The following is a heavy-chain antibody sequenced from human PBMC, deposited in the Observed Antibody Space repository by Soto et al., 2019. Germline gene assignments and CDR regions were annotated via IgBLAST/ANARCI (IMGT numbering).Heavy chain of an antibody. CDR3: AHRQPNSSGWNWFDP. Sequence: SGPTLVNPTQTLTLTCPFSGFSLSISGVGVGWIRKPPGKALEWLALIYWDDDKRYSPSLKSRLTITKDTSKNQVVLTMTNMDPVDTATYYCAHRQPNSSGWNWFDPLGQGTLVTVSS. J-gene: IGHJ5*02. D-gene: IGHD6-19*01. CDR2: IYWDDDK. CDR1: GFSLSISGVG. V-gene: IGHV2-5*02.